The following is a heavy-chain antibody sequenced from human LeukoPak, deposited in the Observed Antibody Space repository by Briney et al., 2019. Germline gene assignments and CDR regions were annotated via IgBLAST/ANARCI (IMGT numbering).Heavy chain of an antibody. CDR1: GFTFSSYA. J-gene: IGHJ4*02. CDR2: ISYHGNTA. V-gene: IGHV3-30*04. CDR3: ARGSVGTPPPFDY. Sequence: GGSLRLSCAASGFTFSSYAMHWVRQAPGMGLDWVALISYHGNTAYYADSVKGRFTISRDSSTLYLQTHSLRIEDTAVYYCARGSVGTPPPFDYWGQGTLVTVSS. D-gene: IGHD2-15*01.